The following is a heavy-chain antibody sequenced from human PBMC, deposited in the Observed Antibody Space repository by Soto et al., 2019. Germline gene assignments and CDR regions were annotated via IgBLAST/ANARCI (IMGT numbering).Heavy chain of an antibody. CDR1: GGSISSYY. Sequence: SSETLSLTCTVSGGSISSYYWSWIRQPPGKGLEWMGYIYYSGGTNYTPYFKSRVTISVDTSKNQFSLKLSSVTAEDTAVSYCGIDTPYTYCSSTSCFNNGRDVCGQGTTVTVSS. CDR3: GIDTPYTYCSSTSCFNNGRDV. D-gene: IGHD2-2*01. J-gene: IGHJ6*02. CDR2: IYYSGGT. V-gene: IGHV4-59*01.